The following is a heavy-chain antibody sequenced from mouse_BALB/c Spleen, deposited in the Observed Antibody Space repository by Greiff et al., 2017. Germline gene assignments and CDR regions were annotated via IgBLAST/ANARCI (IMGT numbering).Heavy chain of an antibody. CDR2: INPNNGGT. CDR1: GYTFTEYT. V-gene: IGHV1-18*01. J-gene: IGHJ1*01. Sequence: EVKLMESGPELVKPGASVKISCKTSGYTFTEYTMHWVKQSHGKSLEWIGGINPNNGGTSYNQKFKGKATLTVDKSSSTAYMELRSLTSEDSAVYYCARWVYYRYDARYFDVWGAGTTVTVSS. CDR3: ARWVYYRYDARYFDV. D-gene: IGHD2-14*01.